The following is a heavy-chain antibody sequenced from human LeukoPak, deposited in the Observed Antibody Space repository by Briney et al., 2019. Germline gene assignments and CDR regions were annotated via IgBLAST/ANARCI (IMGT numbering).Heavy chain of an antibody. CDR3: ARLLEYYPNWFDP. J-gene: IGHJ5*02. D-gene: IGHD3-10*01. Sequence: SETLSLTCTVSGGSISSSSYYWGWIRQPPGKGLEWIGSIYYSGSTYYNPSLKSRVTISVDTSKNQFSLKLSSVTAADTAVYYCARLLEYYPNWFDPWGQGTLVTVSS. V-gene: IGHV4-39*01. CDR2: IYYSGST. CDR1: GGSISSSSYY.